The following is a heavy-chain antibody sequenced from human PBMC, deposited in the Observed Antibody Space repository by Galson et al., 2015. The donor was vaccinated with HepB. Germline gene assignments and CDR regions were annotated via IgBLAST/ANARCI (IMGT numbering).Heavy chain of an antibody. CDR2: ISTSGSSR. CDR1: GFNFSAYS. J-gene: IGHJ5*02. Sequence: SLRLSCAASGFNFSAYSMNWVRQTPGKGLEWVAYISTSGSSRFYADSVKGRFTISRDSAKNSLYLQMNSLRDGDTAVYYCTRDRIRRSWFDPWGQGTLVTVSS. V-gene: IGHV3-48*02. CDR3: TRDRIRRSWFDP. D-gene: IGHD2-15*01.